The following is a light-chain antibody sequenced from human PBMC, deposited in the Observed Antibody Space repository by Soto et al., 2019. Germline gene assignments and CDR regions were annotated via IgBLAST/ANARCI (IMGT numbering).Light chain of an antibody. CDR2: WAS. V-gene: IGKV4-1*01. CDR1: LSVLYNSKNKNF. J-gene: IGKJ4*01. CDR3: QQYYNTPLT. Sequence: DIVMTQSPDSLAVSLGERATINCTSSLSVLYNSKNKNFLAWYQQKPGHPPKXIFYWASTRESGVPDRFSGSGSGTDFTLTISGLQAEDLAVYYCQQYYNTPLTFGGGTKVDIK.